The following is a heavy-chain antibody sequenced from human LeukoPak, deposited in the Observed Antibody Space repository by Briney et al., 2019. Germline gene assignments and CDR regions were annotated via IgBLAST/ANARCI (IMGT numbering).Heavy chain of an antibody. Sequence: SETLSLTCAVYGGSFSGYYWSWIRQPPGKGLEWIGEINHSGSTNYNPSLKSRVTISVDTSKNQFSLKLSSVTAADTAVYYCARGEFMAFDIWGQGTMATVSS. J-gene: IGHJ3*02. CDR1: GGSFSGYY. CDR2: INHSGST. D-gene: IGHD3-16*01. CDR3: ARGEFMAFDI. V-gene: IGHV4-34*01.